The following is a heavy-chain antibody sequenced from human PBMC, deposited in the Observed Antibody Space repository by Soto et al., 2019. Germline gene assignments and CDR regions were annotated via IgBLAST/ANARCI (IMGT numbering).Heavy chain of an antibody. J-gene: IGHJ6*02. D-gene: IGHD3-22*01. CDR3: ARDSSGYSQRRGYGMDV. V-gene: IGHV4-31*03. CDR2: IYYSGST. CDR1: GGSISSGGYY. Sequence: QVQLQESGPGLVKPSQTLSLTCTVSGGSISSGGYYWSWIRQHPGKGLEWIGYIYYSGSTYYNPAPKTRVTISVDTSKNQFSLKLSSVTAADTAVYYCARDSSGYSQRRGYGMDVWGQGTTVTVSS.